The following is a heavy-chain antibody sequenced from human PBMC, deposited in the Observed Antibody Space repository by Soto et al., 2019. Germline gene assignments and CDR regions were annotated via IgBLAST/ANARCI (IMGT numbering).Heavy chain of an antibody. J-gene: IGHJ4*02. CDR1: GFTFSSYA. V-gene: IGHV3-30-3*01. CDR2: ISYDGSNK. CDR3: ARGRGDGYNFDYFDY. Sequence: QVQLVESGGGVVQPGRSLRLSCAASGFTFSSYAMQWVRQAPGKGLEWVAVISYDGSNKYYADSVKGRFTISRDNSKNTLYLQMNSLRAEDTAVYYCARGRGDGYNFDYFDYWGQGTLVTVSS. D-gene: IGHD5-12*01.